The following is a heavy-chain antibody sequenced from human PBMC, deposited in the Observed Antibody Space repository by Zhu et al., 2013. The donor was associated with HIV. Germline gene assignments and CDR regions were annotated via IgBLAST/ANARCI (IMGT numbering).Heavy chain of an antibody. J-gene: IGHJ5*02. CDR2: IIPNYGIA. CDR1: GGTFSTNS. Sequence: QVQLVQSGTEVKKPGSSVKLSCRASGGTFSTNSVVWVRQAPGQGLEYMGWIIPNYGIANYTQMFEGRVTISADDSTGAVYMALRSLRSDDTAVYYCATARPRACSDFSCPGGRFHPWGQGTAVTVSS. V-gene: IGHV1-69*01. D-gene: IGHD4-4*01. CDR3: ATARPRACSDFSCPGGRFHP.